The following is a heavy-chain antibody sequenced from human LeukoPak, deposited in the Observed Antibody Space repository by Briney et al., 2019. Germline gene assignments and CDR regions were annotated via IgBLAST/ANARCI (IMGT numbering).Heavy chain of an antibody. J-gene: IGHJ4*02. D-gene: IGHD2-2*01. V-gene: IGHV3-7*01. CDR3: ARVRGGYCSSTSCPYSFDY. CDR2: IKQEGSEK. CDR1: GFTLSTYS. Sequence: GGSLRLSCAASGFTLSTYSMNWVRQAPGKGLEWVANIKQEGSEKYYVDSVKGRFTISRDNAKNSLYLQMNSLRAEDTAVYYCARVRGGYCSSTSCPYSFDYWGQGTLVTVSS.